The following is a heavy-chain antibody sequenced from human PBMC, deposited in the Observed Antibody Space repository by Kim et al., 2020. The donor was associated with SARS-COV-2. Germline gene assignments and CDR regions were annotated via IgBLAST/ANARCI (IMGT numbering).Heavy chain of an antibody. Sequence: YADSVKARFTISRDNSKNTLYLQMNSLRAEDTAVYYCAKAPFVDTAMVDYWGQGTLVTVSS. V-gene: IGHV3-23*01. J-gene: IGHJ4*02. D-gene: IGHD5-18*01. CDR3: AKAPFVDTAMVDY.